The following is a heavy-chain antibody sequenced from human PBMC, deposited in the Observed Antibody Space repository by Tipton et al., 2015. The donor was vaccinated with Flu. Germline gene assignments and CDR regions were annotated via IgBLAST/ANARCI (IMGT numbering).Heavy chain of an antibody. Sequence: TLSLTCTVSGGSISSGSYYWSWIRQPAGKGLEWIGRIYTSGSTNYNPSLKSRVTISVDTSKNQFSLKLSSVTAADTAVYYCARAPSGGGVVAARGRYYYYGMDVWGQGP. CDR3: ARAPSGGGVVAARGRYYYYGMDV. J-gene: IGHJ6*02. CDR1: GGSISSGSYY. V-gene: IGHV4-61*02. CDR2: IYTSGST. D-gene: IGHD2-15*01.